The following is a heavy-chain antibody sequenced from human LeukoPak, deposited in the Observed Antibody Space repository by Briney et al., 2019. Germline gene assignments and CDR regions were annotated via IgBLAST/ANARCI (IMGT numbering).Heavy chain of an antibody. CDR2: IYPGDSDT. Sequence: GESLKISCXSSGCSFTNYWIAWVRQMPGKGLEWMGIIYPGDSDTRYSPSFQGQVTISADKPISSAYLQWSSLKASDTAIYYCARTHGGNSWDYFDYWGQGTLVTVSS. CDR1: GCSFTNYW. V-gene: IGHV5-51*04. J-gene: IGHJ4*02. CDR3: ARTHGGNSWDYFDY. D-gene: IGHD4-23*01.